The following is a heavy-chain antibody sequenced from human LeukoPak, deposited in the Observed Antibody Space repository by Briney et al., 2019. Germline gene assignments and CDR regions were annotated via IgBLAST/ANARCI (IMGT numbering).Heavy chain of an antibody. Sequence: PGGSLRLSCAASGFTFSSYSMNWVRQAPGKGLEWVSYISSSSSTIYYADSVKGRFTISRDNAKNSLYLQMNSLRAEDTAVYYCARDAYNDYGDYGDAFDIWGQGTMVTVSS. CDR1: GFTFSSYS. CDR3: ARDAYNDYGDYGDAFDI. D-gene: IGHD4-17*01. V-gene: IGHV3-48*01. CDR2: ISSSSSTI. J-gene: IGHJ3*02.